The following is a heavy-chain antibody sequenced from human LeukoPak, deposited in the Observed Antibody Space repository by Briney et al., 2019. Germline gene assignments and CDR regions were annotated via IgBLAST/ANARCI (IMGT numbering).Heavy chain of an antibody. CDR2: ISGTSGTT. D-gene: IGHD6-13*01. V-gene: IGHV3-23*01. CDR1: EFTFSNYA. J-gene: IGHJ4*02. Sequence: GGSLRLSCAASEFTFSNYAVSWVRQSPGKGLEWVSGISGTSGTTYYADSVKGRFTISRGSSKNTLYLQMNSLRSEDTAVYYCAKESEAIAAAGTLDSWGQGTLVTVSS. CDR3: AKESEAIAAAGTLDS.